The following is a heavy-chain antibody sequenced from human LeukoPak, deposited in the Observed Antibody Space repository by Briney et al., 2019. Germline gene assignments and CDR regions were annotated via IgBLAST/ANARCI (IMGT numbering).Heavy chain of an antibody. V-gene: IGHV3-23*01. CDR2: ISGSGGNT. J-gene: IGHJ4*02. CDR1: GFTFSSYG. CDR3: AKAYGGYSFDY. D-gene: IGHD4-17*01. Sequence: GGSLRLSCAASGFTFSSYGMTWVRQAPGKGLKWVSAISGSGGNTYYADSVKGRFTISRDSSQSSLFLQMNSLRAEDTGVYYCAKAYGGYSFDYWGQGTLVTVSS.